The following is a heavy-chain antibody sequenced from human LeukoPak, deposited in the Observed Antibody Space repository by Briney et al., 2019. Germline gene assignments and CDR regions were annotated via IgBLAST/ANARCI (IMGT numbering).Heavy chain of an antibody. Sequence: AASVKVSCKASVYSFTSYDIIWVRQAPGQGLEWMGWISAYNGNTNYAQKLQGRVTMTTDTSTSTAYMELRSLRSDDTAVYYCAREGKEYLWCYYYYMDVWGKGTTVTVSS. CDR2: ISAYNGNT. CDR1: VYSFTSYD. J-gene: IGHJ6*03. V-gene: IGHV1-18*01. CDR3: AREGKEYLWCYYYYMDV. D-gene: IGHD2-8*01.